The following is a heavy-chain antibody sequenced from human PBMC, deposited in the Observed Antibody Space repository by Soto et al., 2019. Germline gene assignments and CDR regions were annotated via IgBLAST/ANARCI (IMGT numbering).Heavy chain of an antibody. D-gene: IGHD3-3*01. V-gene: IGHV1-18*04. J-gene: IGHJ6*02. Sequence: ASVKVSCKASGYTFTSYGISWVRQAPGQGLEWMGWISAYNGNTNYAQKLQGRVTMTTDTSTSTAYMELRSLRSDDTAVYYCARVQERFLEWLYIPYYYYGMDVRGQGTTVTVS. CDR2: ISAYNGNT. CDR3: ARVQERFLEWLYIPYYYYGMDV. CDR1: GYTFTSYG.